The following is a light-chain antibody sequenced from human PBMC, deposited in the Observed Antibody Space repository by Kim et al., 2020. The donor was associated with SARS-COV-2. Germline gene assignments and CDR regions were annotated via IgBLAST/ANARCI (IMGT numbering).Light chain of an antibody. CDR2: DAS. V-gene: IGKV3-11*01. CDR1: QSVNTY. CDR3: QQRHNWLT. J-gene: IGKJ4*01. Sequence: PGERATLSCRASQSVNTYLAWYQQRPXQAPRLLIFDASNRATGIPARFSGSGSGTDFTLTISSLEPEDFAVYYCQQRHNWLTFGGGTTVEIK.